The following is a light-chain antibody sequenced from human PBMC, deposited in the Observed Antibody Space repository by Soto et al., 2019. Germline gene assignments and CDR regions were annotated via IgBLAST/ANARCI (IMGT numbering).Light chain of an antibody. CDR2: DVS. J-gene: IGLJ2*01. CDR1: SSDVGGYNY. V-gene: IGLV2-14*01. Sequence: QPVLTQPASVCGSPGQSITISCTGTSSDVGGYNYVSWYQQHPGKAPKVMIYDVSNRPSGVSNRFSGSKSGNTASLTISGLQAEDEAEYYCSSYTSSSTYVVFGGGTKVTVL. CDR3: SSYTSSSTYVV.